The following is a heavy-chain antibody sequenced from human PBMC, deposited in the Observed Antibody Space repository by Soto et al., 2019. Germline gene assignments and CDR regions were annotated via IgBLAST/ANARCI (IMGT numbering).Heavy chain of an antibody. CDR2: IYYTGST. V-gene: IGHV4-59*01. CDR3: ARFRDGYTFDY. D-gene: IGHD5-12*01. Sequence: SETLSLTCTVSGGSISGYYWSWIRRPPGRGLDWIGYIYYTGSTNYNPSLKSRVTISVDPAKNQFSLHLSSVTAADTAVYYCARFRDGYTFDYWGRGTLVTVSS. CDR1: GGSISGYY. J-gene: IGHJ4*02.